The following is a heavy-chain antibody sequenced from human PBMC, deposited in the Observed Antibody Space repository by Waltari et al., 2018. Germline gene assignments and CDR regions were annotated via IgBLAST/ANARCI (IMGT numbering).Heavy chain of an antibody. J-gene: IGHJ6*02. CDR2: ISGSGGST. CDR1: GFTFSSYA. D-gene: IGHD4-17*01. CDR3: AKDRVLRGSYYGMDV. Sequence: EVQLLESGGGLVQPGGSLRLSCAASGFTFSSYAMSWVRQAPGKGLAWVSAISGSGGSTYYADSVKGRFTISRDNSKNTLYLQMNSLRAEDTAVYYCAKDRVLRGSYYGMDVWGQGTTVTVSS. V-gene: IGHV3-23*01.